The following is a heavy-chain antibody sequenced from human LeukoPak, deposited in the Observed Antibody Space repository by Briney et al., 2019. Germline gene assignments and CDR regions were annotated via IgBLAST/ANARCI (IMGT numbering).Heavy chain of an antibody. CDR3: ARDRKYLYYGMEV. Sequence: GGSLRLSCVASGFSVSDIYMNWVRQAPGKGLEWLSVIYSGDRTYYADSVKDRFTISRDISKNTVYLPMNNLRAEDTAVYYCARDRKYLYYGMEVWGQGTTVTVSS. CDR2: IYSGDRT. V-gene: IGHV3-66*01. CDR1: GFSVSDIY. J-gene: IGHJ6*02. D-gene: IGHD3-10*01.